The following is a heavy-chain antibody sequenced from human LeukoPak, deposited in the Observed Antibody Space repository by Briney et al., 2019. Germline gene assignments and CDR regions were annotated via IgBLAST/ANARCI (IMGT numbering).Heavy chain of an antibody. CDR1: GFSFSSYW. Sequence: GGSLRLSCAASGFSFSSYWMSWVRQAPGKGLEWVANIKQDGSEKYYVDSVKGRFTISRDNAKNSLYLQMNSLRAEDTAVYYCARERIGYCSRTSCYLERYYYYMDVWGKGTTVTVSS. V-gene: IGHV3-7*01. D-gene: IGHD2-2*01. J-gene: IGHJ6*03. CDR3: ARERIGYCSRTSCYLERYYYYMDV. CDR2: IKQDGSEK.